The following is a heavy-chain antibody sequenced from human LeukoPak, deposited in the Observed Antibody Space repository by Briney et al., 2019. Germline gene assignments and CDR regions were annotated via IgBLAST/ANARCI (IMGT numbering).Heavy chain of an antibody. V-gene: IGHV3-74*01. J-gene: IGHJ4*02. D-gene: IGHD3-10*01. CDR2: INSDGSRT. Sequence: GGSLRLSCAASGFTLSTYWMHWVRQGPGKGLVWVSCINSDGSRTTYADSVKGRFTISRDNAKNSLYLQLNSLRAEDTAVYYCARVDSGTSGSFDYWGQGTLVTVSS. CDR1: GFTLSTYW. CDR3: ARVDSGTSGSFDY.